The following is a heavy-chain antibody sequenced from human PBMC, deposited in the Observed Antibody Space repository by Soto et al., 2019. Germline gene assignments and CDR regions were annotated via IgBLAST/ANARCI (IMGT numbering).Heavy chain of an antibody. D-gene: IGHD6-13*01. CDR1: GNTFIGYY. CDR3: ARDPPGAASDVLDY. V-gene: IGHV1-2*02. CDR2: INFNSGAT. Sequence: ASVKVSCKGSGNTFIGYYIHWVLQAPGQGLEWMGWINFNSGATKYAQKFQGRASMTRDTSTTTAYIELSSLTSDDTAVYFCARDPPGAASDVLDYWGQGTLVTVSS. J-gene: IGHJ4*02.